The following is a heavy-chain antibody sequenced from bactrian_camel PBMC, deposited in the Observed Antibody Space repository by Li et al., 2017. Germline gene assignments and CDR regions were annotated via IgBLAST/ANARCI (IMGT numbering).Heavy chain of an antibody. CDR2: ISASGSSQ. Sequence: VQLVESGGGSVQPGGSLKLSCAASGFTFKDYAMSWVRQGPGRALEWVSRISASGSSQFYEDSVKGRFAISRDNAKNTVYLQMNSLKPEDTAMYYCAAQPGLKVVNNRKMYVKAENFDYWGQGTQVTVS. V-gene: IGHV3S40*01. J-gene: IGHJ6*01. D-gene: IGHD1*01. CDR3: AAQPGLKVVNNRKMYVKAENFDY. CDR1: GFTFKDYA.